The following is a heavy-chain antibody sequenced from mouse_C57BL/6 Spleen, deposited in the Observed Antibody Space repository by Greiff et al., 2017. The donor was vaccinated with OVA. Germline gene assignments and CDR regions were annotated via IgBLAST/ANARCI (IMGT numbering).Heavy chain of an antibody. Sequence: VKLQQPGTELVKPGASVKLSCKASGYTFTSYWMHWVKQRPGQGLEWIGNINPSNGGTNYNEKFKSKATLTVDKSSSTAYMQLSSLTSEDSAVYYCARVGLLRDYYFDYWGQGTTLTVSS. D-gene: IGHD1-1*01. CDR3: ARVGLLRDYYFDY. CDR1: GYTFTSYW. CDR2: INPSNGGT. J-gene: IGHJ2*01. V-gene: IGHV1-53*01.